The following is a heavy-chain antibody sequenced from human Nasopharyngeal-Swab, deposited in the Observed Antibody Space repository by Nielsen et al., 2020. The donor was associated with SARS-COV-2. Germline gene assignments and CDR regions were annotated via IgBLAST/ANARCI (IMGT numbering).Heavy chain of an antibody. J-gene: IGHJ3*02. CDR3: ARHIRGWDAFDI. D-gene: IGHD6-19*01. V-gene: IGHV4-34*01. Sequence: SETLSLTCAVYGGSLNNYWWSWIRQTPGKGLEWIGEIYHRGTTNYNPSLKSRVTISVDTSKNQFSLELIPVTAADTAVYYCARHIRGWDAFDIWGQGTTVTVSS. CDR1: GGSLNNYW. CDR2: IYHRGTT.